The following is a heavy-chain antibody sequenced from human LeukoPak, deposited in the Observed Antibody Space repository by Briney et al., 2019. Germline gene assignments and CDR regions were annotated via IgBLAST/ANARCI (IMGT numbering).Heavy chain of an antibody. CDR3: AKSATVTQRGYFDY. CDR1: GFTFSSYG. Sequence: GGSLRLSCAASGFTFSSYGMHWVRQAPAKGLGWVTIISYDGSNKYYADSVKGRFTISRDNSKNTLYLQMNSLRAEDTAVYYCAKSATVTQRGYFDYWGQGTLVTVSS. D-gene: IGHD4-17*01. CDR2: ISYDGSNK. V-gene: IGHV3-30*18. J-gene: IGHJ4*02.